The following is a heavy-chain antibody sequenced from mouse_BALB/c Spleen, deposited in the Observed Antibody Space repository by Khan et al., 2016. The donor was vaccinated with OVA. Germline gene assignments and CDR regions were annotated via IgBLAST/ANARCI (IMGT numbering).Heavy chain of an antibody. D-gene: IGHD1-1*01. CDR2: INPNSGYT. J-gene: IGHJ3*01. CDR1: GYMFTSYW. V-gene: IGHV1-7*01. Sequence: QVQLQQSGAELAKPGASVKMSCKASGYMFTSYWMNWVKQRPGQGLEWIGYINPNSGYTEYNQKFKDKATLTAAISSSTAYMQLSSLTYEDSAVYDCARTGCGSLAYWGGGTLVTVST. CDR3: ARTGCGSLAY.